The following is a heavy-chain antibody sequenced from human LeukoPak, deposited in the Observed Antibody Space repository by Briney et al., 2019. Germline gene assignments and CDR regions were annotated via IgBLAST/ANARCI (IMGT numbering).Heavy chain of an antibody. CDR1: GFTFSIYA. CDR2: ISGSGGST. V-gene: IGHV3-23*01. J-gene: IGHJ4*02. Sequence: GGSLRLSCAGSGFTFSIYAMSWVRQAPGKGLEWVSGISGSGGSTYYADSVKGRFTISRDNSKNTLYLQMNSLRAEDTAVYYCAKRPIPGTAAPGTDYWGRGTLVTVSS. D-gene: IGHD6-13*01. CDR3: AKRPIPGTAAPGTDY.